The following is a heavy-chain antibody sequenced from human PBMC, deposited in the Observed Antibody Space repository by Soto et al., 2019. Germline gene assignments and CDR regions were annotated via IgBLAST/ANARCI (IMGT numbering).Heavy chain of an antibody. CDR1: GYTFTSYY. CDR2: IDPSGGGT. Sequence: ASVKVSCKASGYTFTSYYMHWVRQAPGQGLEWMGIIDPSGGGTTYAQKFQGRLTMTRDTSTSTVYMELSSLRSEDTAVYYCARDRVDCSGGNCWRSVEDTWGQGSLVTVSS. V-gene: IGHV1-46*01. CDR3: ARDRVDCSGGNCWRSVEDT. J-gene: IGHJ5*02. D-gene: IGHD2-15*01.